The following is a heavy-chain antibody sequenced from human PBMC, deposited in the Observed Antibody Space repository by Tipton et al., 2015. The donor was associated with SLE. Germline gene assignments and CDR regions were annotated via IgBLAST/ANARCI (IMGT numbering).Heavy chain of an antibody. D-gene: IGHD3-10*01. CDR3: ARGRGATMIRGVISYYYYYYYMDV. V-gene: IGHV4-30-2*01. J-gene: IGHJ6*03. Sequence: TLSLTCAVSGGSISSGGTSWSWIRQPPGKGLEWIGEINHSGSTNYNPSLKSRVTISVDTSKNQFSLKLSSVTAADTAVYYCARGRGATMIRGVISYYYYYYYMDVWGKGTTVTVSS. CDR1: GGSISSGGTS. CDR2: INHSGST.